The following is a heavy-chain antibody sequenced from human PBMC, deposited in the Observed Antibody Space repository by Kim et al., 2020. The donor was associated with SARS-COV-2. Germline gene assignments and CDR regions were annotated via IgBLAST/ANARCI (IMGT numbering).Heavy chain of an antibody. V-gene: IGHV1-2*06. Sequence: ASVKVSCKASGYTFTGYYMHWVRQAPGQGLEWMGRINPNSGGTNYAQKFQGRVTMTRDTSISTAYMELSRLRSDDTAVYYCARQYPVIAAAGTKGGNWFDPWGQGTLVTVSS. CDR2: INPNSGGT. J-gene: IGHJ5*02. CDR3: ARQYPVIAAAGTKGGNWFDP. CDR1: GYTFTGYY. D-gene: IGHD6-13*01.